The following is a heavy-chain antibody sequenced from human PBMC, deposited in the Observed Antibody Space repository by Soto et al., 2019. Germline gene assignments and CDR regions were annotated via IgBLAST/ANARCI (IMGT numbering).Heavy chain of an antibody. CDR2: IIPALGTT. Sequence: QDQLVQSGAEVKKPGSSVKVSCKAFGGPFSSHTFSWVRQAPGQGLEWMGRIIPALGTTTYAQKFQGRVTITADESVTTVYMELNSLRTEDTAVYYCARPDFGDYWYFDLWGRGTLVTVSP. CDR3: ARPDFGDYWYFDL. D-gene: IGHD4-17*01. J-gene: IGHJ2*01. V-gene: IGHV1-69*08. CDR1: GGPFSSHT.